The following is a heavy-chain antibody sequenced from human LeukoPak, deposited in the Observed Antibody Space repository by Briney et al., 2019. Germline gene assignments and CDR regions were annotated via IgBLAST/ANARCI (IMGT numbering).Heavy chain of an antibody. D-gene: IGHD3-3*01. CDR1: GGSFSGYY. V-gene: IGHV4-34*01. CDR3: ARPSRPRYYDFWSGSRDAFDI. Sequence: PSETLSLTCAVYGGSFSGYYWSWIRQPPGKGLEWIGEINHSGSTNYNPSLKSRVTISVDTSKNQFSLKLSSVTAADTAVYYCARPSRPRYYDFWSGSRDAFDIWGQGTMVTVSS. CDR2: INHSGST. J-gene: IGHJ3*02.